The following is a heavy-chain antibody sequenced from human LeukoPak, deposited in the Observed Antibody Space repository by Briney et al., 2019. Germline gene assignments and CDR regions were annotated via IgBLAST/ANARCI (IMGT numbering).Heavy chain of an antibody. CDR2: IYYSGST. CDR3: AREMATIRNQAFDI. D-gene: IGHD5-24*01. CDR1: GGSTSSYY. Sequence: SETLSLTCTVSGGSTSSYYWSWIRQPPGKGLEWIGYIYYSGSTNYNPSLKSRVTISVDTSKNQFSLKLSSVTAADTAVYYCAREMATIRNQAFDIWGQGTMVTVSS. J-gene: IGHJ3*02. V-gene: IGHV4-59*01.